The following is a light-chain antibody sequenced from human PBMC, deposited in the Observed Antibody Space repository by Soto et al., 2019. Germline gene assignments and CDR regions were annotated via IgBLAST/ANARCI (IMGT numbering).Light chain of an antibody. V-gene: IGKV3-20*01. J-gene: IGKJ1*01. CDR2: GAS. CDR3: QQYGDSPRT. CDR1: QGVSGRS. Sequence: EIVLTQSPGTLSLSPGDRTTLSCRASQGVSGRSLAWYQQKPGQAPRLLIYGASNRATGIPDRFSGSGSGTDFTLTISRLEPEDFAVYFCQQYGDSPRTFGQGTKVDIK.